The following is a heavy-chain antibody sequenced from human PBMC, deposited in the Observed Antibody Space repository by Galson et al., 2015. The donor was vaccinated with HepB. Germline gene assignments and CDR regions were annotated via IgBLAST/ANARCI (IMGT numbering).Heavy chain of an antibody. CDR1: GFTFSSYA. Sequence: SLRLSCAASGFTFSSYAMSWVRQAPGKGLEWVSAISGSGGSTYYADSVKGRFTIPRDNSKNTLYLQMNSLRAEDTAVYYCAKAYSSSWYEGVGDFQHWGQGTLVTVSS. J-gene: IGHJ1*01. V-gene: IGHV3-23*01. D-gene: IGHD6-13*01. CDR3: AKAYSSSWYEGVGDFQH. CDR2: ISGSGGST.